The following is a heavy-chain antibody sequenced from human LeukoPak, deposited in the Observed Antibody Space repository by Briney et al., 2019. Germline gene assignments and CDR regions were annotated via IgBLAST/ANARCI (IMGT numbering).Heavy chain of an antibody. CDR1: GFSFSTYW. V-gene: IGHV3-7*01. Sequence: GGSLRLSCVASGFSFSTYWMSWVRQAPGKGLEWVANIKQDGSEKYYVDSVRGRFSISRDNAKNSVFLQMNSLRAEDTAVYYCARKLYCYDSGDFGWFDPWGQGTLVAVSS. CDR2: IKQDGSEK. D-gene: IGHD3-22*01. CDR3: ARKLYCYDSGDFGWFDP. J-gene: IGHJ5*02.